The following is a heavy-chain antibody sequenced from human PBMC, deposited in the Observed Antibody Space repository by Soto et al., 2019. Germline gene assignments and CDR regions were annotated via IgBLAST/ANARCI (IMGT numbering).Heavy chain of an antibody. CDR2: IYYTGYT. CDR3: ARSAIASHWFFDL. Sequence: PSETLSLTCTVSGGPISSSSFYWGWIRQAPGEGLEWLATIYYTGYTYHNPSLKSHVTISVDTSKDQFSLKLTSVTAADTALYYCARSAIASHWFFDLWGRGTLVTVSS. J-gene: IGHJ2*01. V-gene: IGHV4-39*01. D-gene: IGHD5-18*01. CDR1: GGPISSSSFY.